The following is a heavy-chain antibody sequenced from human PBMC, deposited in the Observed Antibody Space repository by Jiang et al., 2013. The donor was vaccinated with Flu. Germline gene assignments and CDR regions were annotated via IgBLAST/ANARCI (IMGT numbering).Heavy chain of an antibody. Sequence: GSGLVKPSQTLSLTCAVSGGSISSGGYSWSWLRQLPGEGLEWIGYIYYSGSFYYNPSLKSRVTISVDTSKNQFSLELNSVTAADTAVYYCARDRAETMGYYFDHWARESWSPSPQ. CDR2: IYYSGSF. CDR1: GGSISSGGYS. V-gene: IGHV4-31*11. CDR3: ARDRAETMGYYFDH. J-gene: IGHJ4*02. D-gene: IGHD3-10*01.